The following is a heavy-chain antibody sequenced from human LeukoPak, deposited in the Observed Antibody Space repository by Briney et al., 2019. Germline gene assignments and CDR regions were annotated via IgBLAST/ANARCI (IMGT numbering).Heavy chain of an antibody. CDR1: GYSFTSYW. J-gene: IGHJ6*02. D-gene: IGHD2-15*01. CDR3: ARQTPPDCSGGSCYPDYYYYGMDV. V-gene: IGHV5-51*01. Sequence: GESLKISCKGSGYSFTSYWIGWVRQMPGKGLEWMGIIYPGDSDTRYSPSFQGQVTISADKSISTAYLQWSSLKASDTAMYYCARQTPPDCSGGSCYPDYYYYGMDVWGQGTTVTVSS. CDR2: IYPGDSDT.